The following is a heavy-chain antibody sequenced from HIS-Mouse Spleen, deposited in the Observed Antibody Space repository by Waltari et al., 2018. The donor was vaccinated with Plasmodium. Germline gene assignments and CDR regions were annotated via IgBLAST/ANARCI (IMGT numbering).Heavy chain of an antibody. Sequence: EVQLVESGGGLVQPGGSLRLSCAASVFPFSRYWMSWVRQAPGKGLEWVANIKQDGSEKYYVDSVKGRFTISRDNAKNSLYLQMNSLRAEDTAVYYCASSWYWYFDLWGRGTLVTVSS. D-gene: IGHD6-13*01. CDR2: IKQDGSEK. CDR3: ASSWYWYFDL. CDR1: VFPFSRYW. V-gene: IGHV3-7*01. J-gene: IGHJ2*01.